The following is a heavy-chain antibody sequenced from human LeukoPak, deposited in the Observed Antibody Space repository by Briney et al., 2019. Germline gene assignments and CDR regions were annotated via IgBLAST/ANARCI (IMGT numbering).Heavy chain of an antibody. CDR1: GYSFTSYW. J-gene: IGHJ6*03. V-gene: IGHV5-51*01. CDR2: IYPGDSDT. CDR3: ARLLTSQGTYYYHMDV. D-gene: IGHD3-10*01. Sequence: GESLKISCKGSGYSFTSYWIGWVRQMPGKGLEWMGIIYPGDSDTRYSPSFQGQVTISADKSISTAYLQWSSLKASDTAMYYCARLLTSQGTYYYHMDVWGKGTTVTVSS.